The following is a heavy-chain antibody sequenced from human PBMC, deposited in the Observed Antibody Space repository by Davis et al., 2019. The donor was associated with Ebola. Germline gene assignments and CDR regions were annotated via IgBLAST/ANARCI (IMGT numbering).Heavy chain of an antibody. V-gene: IGHV3-43*01. Sequence: GESLKISCAASGFTFDDYTMHWVRRAPEKGLEWVALISYDGEVTVYADSVRGRFTISRDNNKNFLYLQMHFLRTEDTAFYYCAKDRSSWGESYTWFDSWGQGALVTVSS. CDR1: GFTFDDYT. D-gene: IGHD7-27*01. J-gene: IGHJ5*01. CDR3: AKDRSSWGESYTWFDS. CDR2: ISYDGEVT.